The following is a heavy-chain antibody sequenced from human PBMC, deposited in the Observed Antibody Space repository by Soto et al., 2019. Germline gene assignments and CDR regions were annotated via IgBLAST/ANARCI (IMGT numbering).Heavy chain of an antibody. Sequence: GGSLRLSCAASGFTFSTYSMNWVRQAPGKGLEWVSYISSSSSTIYYADSVKGRFTISRDNAKNSLYLQMNSLRDEDTAVYYCARDRVFLEGWYVFDYWGQGTLVTVSS. CDR3: ARDRVFLEGWYVFDY. CDR1: GFTFSTYS. J-gene: IGHJ4*02. CDR2: ISSSSSTI. V-gene: IGHV3-48*02. D-gene: IGHD6-19*01.